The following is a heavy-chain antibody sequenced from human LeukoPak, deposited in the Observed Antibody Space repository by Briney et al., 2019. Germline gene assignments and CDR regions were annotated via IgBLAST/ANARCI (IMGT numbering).Heavy chain of an antibody. CDR3: ARSTGSSRRYGMDV. Sequence: SETLPLTCAVYGGSFSGYYWSWIRQPPGKGLEWIGEINHSGSTNYKPSLKSRVTISVDTSKNQFSLKLSYVTAADTAVYYCARSTGSSRRYGMDVWGQGTTVTVSS. V-gene: IGHV4-34*01. CDR2: INHSGST. CDR1: GGSFSGYY. J-gene: IGHJ6*02. D-gene: IGHD6-13*01.